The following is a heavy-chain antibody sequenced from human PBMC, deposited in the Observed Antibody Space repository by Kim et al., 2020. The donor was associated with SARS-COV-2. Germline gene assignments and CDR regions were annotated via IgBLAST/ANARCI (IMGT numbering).Heavy chain of an antibody. J-gene: IGHJ6*02. CDR2: IVGSGDTT. D-gene: IGHD1-26*01. V-gene: IGHV3-23*01. CDR3: AKPRVGATGTKSGLDV. CDR1: GFTFSDYA. Sequence: GGSLRLSCAGSGFTFSDYAMSWVRQAPGKGLEWVSAIVGSGDTTYYADSVKGRFTISRDNSKNAVYLHMNSLRPEDTAAYYCAKPRVGATGTKSGLDVWGQGTTVTVSS.